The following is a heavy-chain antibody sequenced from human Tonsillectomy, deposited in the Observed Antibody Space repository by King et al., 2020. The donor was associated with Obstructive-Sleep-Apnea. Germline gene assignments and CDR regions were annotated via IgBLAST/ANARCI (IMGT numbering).Heavy chain of an antibody. CDR2: MNCNTGNT. Sequence: QLVQSGAEVKKPGASVKVSCKASGYTFNNYDINWVRQATGQGLEWMGWMNCNTGNTGYTQKFQGRVTMTRDTSINTAYMELSSLTSEDTAVFFCTRRRVNDSGGQYYPHDAFDLWGQGTVVTVS. CDR1: GYTFNNYD. V-gene: IGHV1-8*01. D-gene: IGHD3-22*01. J-gene: IGHJ3*01. CDR3: TRRRVNDSGGQYYPHDAFDL.